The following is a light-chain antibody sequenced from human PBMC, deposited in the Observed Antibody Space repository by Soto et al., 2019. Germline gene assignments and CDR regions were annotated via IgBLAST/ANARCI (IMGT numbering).Light chain of an antibody. V-gene: IGKV1-5*03. Sequence: DIQMTQSPSTLSATVGDRVTITCRASQSVSAWLAWYQQKPGKGPTLLIYRASRLESGVPSRFSGSGSGTEFTLTINSLQSEDFAVYYCQQYNNWPRTFGQGTKVDIK. J-gene: IGKJ1*01. CDR3: QQYNNWPRT. CDR2: RAS. CDR1: QSVSAW.